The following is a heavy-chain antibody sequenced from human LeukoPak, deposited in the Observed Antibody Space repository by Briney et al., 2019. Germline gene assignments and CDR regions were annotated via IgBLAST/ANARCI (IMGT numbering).Heavy chain of an antibody. CDR1: GGSISSGSYY. CDR2: IYYSRST. V-gene: IGHV4-39*01. D-gene: IGHD6-19*01. Sequence: PSETLSLTCTVSGGSISSGSYYWGCIRQPPGKGLEWIGSIYYSRSTYYNPSLKSRVTISVDTTKNQFSLKLTSVTSADTAVYYCARLYHSSGWYGGEFDYWGQGTLVTVSS. CDR3: ARLYHSSGWYGGEFDY. J-gene: IGHJ4*02.